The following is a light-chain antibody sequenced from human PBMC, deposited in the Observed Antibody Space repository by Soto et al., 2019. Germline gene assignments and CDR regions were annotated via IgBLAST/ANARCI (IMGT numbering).Light chain of an antibody. CDR1: QSVSSY. Sequence: EIVLTQSPATLSLSPGERATLSCRASQSVSSYLAWYQQKPGQAPRLLIYDASTRPTGIPARFSGSGSGTDFTLTISSLEPEDFAVYYCQQRSNWPTFGPGTKVDIK. V-gene: IGKV3-11*01. CDR3: QQRSNWPT. J-gene: IGKJ3*01. CDR2: DAS.